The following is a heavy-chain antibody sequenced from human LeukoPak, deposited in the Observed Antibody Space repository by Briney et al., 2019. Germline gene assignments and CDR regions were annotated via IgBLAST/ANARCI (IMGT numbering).Heavy chain of an antibody. D-gene: IGHD4-11*01. CDR3: ARDGSNYGWFDP. CDR1: GDSISSGGYY. CDR2: IYYSGST. Sequence: PSETLSLTCTVSGDSISSGGYYWRWIRQQPGKGLEWIGYIYYSGSTYYNPSLKSRVTISVDTSKNQFSLKLSSVTAADTAVYYCARDGSNYGWFDPWGQGTLVTVSS. V-gene: IGHV4-31*03. J-gene: IGHJ5*02.